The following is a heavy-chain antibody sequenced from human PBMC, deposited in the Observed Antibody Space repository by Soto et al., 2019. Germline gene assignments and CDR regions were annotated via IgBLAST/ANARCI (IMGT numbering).Heavy chain of an antibody. CDR1: GFTFSSYW. CDR3: AGWGGHDYNY. V-gene: IGHV3-7*03. CDR2: INPDGSVG. J-gene: IGHJ4*02. D-gene: IGHD3-16*01. Sequence: EVQLLGSGGGLVQPGGSLRLSCVASGFTFSSYWMNWVRQAPGMGLEWVANINPDGSVGTYVDSVKDRFTTTRDNEKNLLCQQMNSLRADDTAVYFCAGWGGHDYNYWGQGILVTVSS.